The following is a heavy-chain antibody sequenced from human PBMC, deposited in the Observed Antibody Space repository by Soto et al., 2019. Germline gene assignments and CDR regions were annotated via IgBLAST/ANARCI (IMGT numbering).Heavy chain of an antibody. V-gene: IGHV5-51*01. CDR1: GYSFTSYW. Sequence: GESLKISCKGSGYSFTSYWIGWMRQMPGKGLEWMGIIYPGDSDTRYSPSFQGQVTISADKSISTAYLQWSSLKASDTAMYYCASPSTENCSGGSCHYGMDVWGQGTTVTVSS. J-gene: IGHJ6*02. CDR3: ASPSTENCSGGSCHYGMDV. D-gene: IGHD2-15*01. CDR2: IYPGDSDT.